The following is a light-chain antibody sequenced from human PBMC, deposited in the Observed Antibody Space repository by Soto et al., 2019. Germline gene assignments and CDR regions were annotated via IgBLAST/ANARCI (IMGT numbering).Light chain of an antibody. CDR3: QQDNNFPIT. V-gene: IGKV1-12*01. CDR2: AAS. Sequence: DIQLTQSPSSVSASVGDRVTITCRASQGVSSWLAWYQQKPGKAPKLLISAASILQGGVPSRFSGSGSGTDFTLTISSLQPEDFATYYCQQDNNFPITFGQGTRLEIK. J-gene: IGKJ5*01. CDR1: QGVSSW.